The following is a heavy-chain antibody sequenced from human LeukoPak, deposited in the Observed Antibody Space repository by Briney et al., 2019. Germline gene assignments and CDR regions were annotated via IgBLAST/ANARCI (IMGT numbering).Heavy chain of an antibody. V-gene: IGHV4-39*07. J-gene: IGHJ6*03. CDR3: ARDCPAYCNGGSCYYYYYMDV. Sequence: SETLSLTCTVSGGSISTNCYYWGWIRQPPGKGLEWIGGIYYSWSAYYNPSLKSRVTISVDTSKNHFSLKLSSVTAADTAVYYCARDCPAYCNGGSCYYYYYMDVWGKGTTVTVSS. CDR1: GGSISTNCYY. CDR2: IYYSWSA. D-gene: IGHD2-15*01.